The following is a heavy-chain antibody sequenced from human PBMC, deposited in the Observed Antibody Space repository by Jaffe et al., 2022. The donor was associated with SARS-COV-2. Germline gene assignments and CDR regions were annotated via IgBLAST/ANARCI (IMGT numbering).Heavy chain of an antibody. Sequence: QLQLQESGPRLVRPSETLSLTCTVSGGSISNTNYYWGWIRQPPGKGLEWIGTVFYNGATKYNPSLNSRVIVSVDTSKNQFSLRVNSVTAADTAIYYCAAEERDYTYIYGGDYWGQGALVTVSS. J-gene: IGHJ4*02. V-gene: IGHV4-39*01. D-gene: IGHD4-4*01. CDR3: AAEERDYTYIYGGDY. CDR2: VFYNGAT. CDR1: GGSISNTNYY.